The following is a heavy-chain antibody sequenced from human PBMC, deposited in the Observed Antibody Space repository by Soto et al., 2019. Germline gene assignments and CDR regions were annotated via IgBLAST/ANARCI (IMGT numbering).Heavy chain of an antibody. CDR2: ISSSSSYI. J-gene: IGHJ4*02. CDR3: ARDQDYYGSGSYYFDY. Sequence: EVQLVESGGGLVKPGGSLRLSCAASGFTFSSYSMNWVRQAPGKGLEWVSSISSSSSYIYYADSVKGRFTISRDNAKNSLYLQMNSLRAEDTAVYYWARDQDYYGSGSYYFDYWGQGTLVTVSS. CDR1: GFTFSSYS. D-gene: IGHD3-10*01. V-gene: IGHV3-21*01.